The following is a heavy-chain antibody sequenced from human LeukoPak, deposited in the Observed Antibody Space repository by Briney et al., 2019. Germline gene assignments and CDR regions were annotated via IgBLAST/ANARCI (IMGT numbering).Heavy chain of an antibody. CDR3: VRDPDALDF. CDR2: VSKITHRK. Sequence: GGSLRLSCAASGFTFSGYSMNWVRRAPGKGLEWVSYVSKITHRKLYADSVRGRFTISRDDVTNSLYLQMDSLRVEDTAVYYCVRDPDALDFWGRGTQVIVSS. V-gene: IGHV3-48*01. CDR1: GFTFSGYS. D-gene: IGHD2-2*01. J-gene: IGHJ4*02.